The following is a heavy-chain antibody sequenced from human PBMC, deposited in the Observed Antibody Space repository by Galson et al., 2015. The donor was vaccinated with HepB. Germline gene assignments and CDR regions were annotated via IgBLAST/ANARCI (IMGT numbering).Heavy chain of an antibody. J-gene: IGHJ4*02. CDR2: ISGSGGST. Sequence: SLRLSCAASEFTFSSYAMSWVRQAPGKGLEWVSAISGSGGSTYYADSVKGRFTISRDNSKNTLYLQMNSLRAEDTAVYYCANSAPLFPEADRGVIVPYYFDYWGQGTLVTVPS. V-gene: IGHV3-23*01. D-gene: IGHD3-10*01. CDR3: ANSAPLFPEADRGVIVPYYFDY. CDR1: EFTFSSYA.